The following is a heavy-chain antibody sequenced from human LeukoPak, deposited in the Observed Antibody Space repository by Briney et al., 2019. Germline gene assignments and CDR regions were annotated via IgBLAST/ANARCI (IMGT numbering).Heavy chain of an antibody. Sequence: PGGSLRLSCAASGFSFSVYWMHWVRQAPGKGPVWVSRIKTDGSITDYADFVKGRFTISRDNAKNTLYLQMNSLRAEDTAVYYRAKSRSSGSYLDYWGQGTLVTVSS. CDR2: IKTDGSIT. CDR3: AKSRSSGSYLDY. V-gene: IGHV3-74*01. D-gene: IGHD3-22*01. J-gene: IGHJ4*02. CDR1: GFSFSVYW.